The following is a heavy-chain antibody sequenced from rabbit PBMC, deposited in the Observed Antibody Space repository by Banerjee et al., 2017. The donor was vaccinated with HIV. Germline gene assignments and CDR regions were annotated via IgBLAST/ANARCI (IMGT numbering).Heavy chain of an antibody. CDR2: IYTGSGDST. J-gene: IGHJ3*01. Sequence: QSLQESGGGLFQPGGSLALTCKASGIDFSSYYYICWVRQAPGKGLELIACIYTGSGDSTYYASWVNGRFTISRSTSLNTVDLKMTSLTAADTATYFCARASSYVFTQLDLWGQGTLVTVS. V-gene: IGHV1S43*01. CDR3: ARASSYVFTQLDL. CDR1: GIDFSSYYY. D-gene: IGHD6-1*01.